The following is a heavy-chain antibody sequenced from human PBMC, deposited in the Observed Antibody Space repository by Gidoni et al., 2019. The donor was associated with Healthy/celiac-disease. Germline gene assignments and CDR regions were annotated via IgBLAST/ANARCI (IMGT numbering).Heavy chain of an antibody. D-gene: IGHD2-15*01. CDR2: ISGSGGST. V-gene: IGHV3-23*01. Sequence: EVQLLESGGGLVQPGGSLRLSCAASGFTFSSYAMGWVRQAPGKGLEWVSAISGSGGSTYYADSVKGRFTISRDNSKNTLYLQMNSLRAEDTAVYYCAKDGVYCSGGSCSLEPYYFDYWGQGTLVTVSS. CDR3: AKDGVYCSGGSCSLEPYYFDY. J-gene: IGHJ4*02. CDR1: GFTFSSYA.